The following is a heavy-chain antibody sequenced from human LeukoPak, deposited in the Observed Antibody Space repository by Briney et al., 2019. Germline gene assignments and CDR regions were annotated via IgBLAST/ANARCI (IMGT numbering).Heavy chain of an antibody. V-gene: IGHV4-34*01. D-gene: IGHD3-16*01. CDR1: GGSFSGYY. J-gene: IGHJ6*04. Sequence: SETLSLTCAVYGGSFSGYYWSWIRQPPGKGLEWIGEINHSGSTNYNPSLKSRVTISVDTSKNQFSLKLNSVTAADTAVYYCVRDGLPLRGRAPMDVWGKGTTVTVSA. CDR2: INHSGST. CDR3: VRDGLPLRGRAPMDV.